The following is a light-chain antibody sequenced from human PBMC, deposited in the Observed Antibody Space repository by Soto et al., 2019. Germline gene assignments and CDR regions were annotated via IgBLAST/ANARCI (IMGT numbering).Light chain of an antibody. J-gene: IGKJ1*01. CDR3: QQYYSTPQT. Sequence: IVMNQSPDSLAVSLGERATINRKSSQCVLYSSNNKNYLAWYQQKPGQPPKLLIYWASTRESGVPDRFSGSGSGTDFTLTISSLQAEDVAVYYCQQYYSTPQTFGQGTKVDIK. CDR1: QCVLYSSNNKNY. CDR2: WAS. V-gene: IGKV4-1*01.